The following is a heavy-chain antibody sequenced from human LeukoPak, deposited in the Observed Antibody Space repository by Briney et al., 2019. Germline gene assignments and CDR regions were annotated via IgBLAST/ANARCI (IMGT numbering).Heavy chain of an antibody. V-gene: IGHV4-39*07. CDR2: IKHSGST. Sequence: PSETLSLTCTVSGDSVSSSSYYWSWIRQPPGKGLEWIGEIKHSGSTNYNPSLKSRVTISVDTSKNQFSLKLSSVTAADTAVYYCARVNFLPAEQSDVLDVWGQGTTVTVSS. J-gene: IGHJ6*02. D-gene: IGHD2-2*01. CDR1: GDSVSSSSYY. CDR3: ARVNFLPAEQSDVLDV.